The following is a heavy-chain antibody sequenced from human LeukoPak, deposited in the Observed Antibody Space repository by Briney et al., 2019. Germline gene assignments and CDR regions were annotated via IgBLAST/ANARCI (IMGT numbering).Heavy chain of an antibody. Sequence: GGSLRLSCAASGFTFSSYEMNWVRQAPGKGLEWVSYISSSGSTIYYADPVKGRFTISRDNAKNSLYLQMNSLRVEDTAVYYCAREVGTGDYLHYYYYMDVWAKGTTVTVSS. CDR2: ISSSGSTI. D-gene: IGHD4-17*01. J-gene: IGHJ6*03. CDR1: GFTFSSYE. CDR3: AREVGTGDYLHYYYYMDV. V-gene: IGHV3-48*03.